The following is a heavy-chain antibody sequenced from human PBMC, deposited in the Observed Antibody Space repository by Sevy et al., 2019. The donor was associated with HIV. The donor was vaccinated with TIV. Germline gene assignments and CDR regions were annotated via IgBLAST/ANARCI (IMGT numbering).Heavy chain of an antibody. CDR2: FDPEDGET. CDR3: ATNSPWYGSGWYLSREV. D-gene: IGHD6-19*01. J-gene: IGHJ4*02. CDR1: GYTLTELS. V-gene: IGHV1-24*01. Sequence: ASVKVSCKVSGYTLTELSMHWVRQAPGKGLEWMGGFDPEDGETIYAQKFQGRVTMTEDTSTDTAYMERSSLRSEDTAVYYCATNSPWYGSGWYLSREVWGQGTLVTVSS.